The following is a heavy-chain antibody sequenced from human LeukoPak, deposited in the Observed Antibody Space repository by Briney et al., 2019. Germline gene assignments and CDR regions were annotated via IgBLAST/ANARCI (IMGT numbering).Heavy chain of an antibody. Sequence: PSETLSFTCTVSGGSISSYYWSWIRQPPGKGLEWIGYIYYSGSTNYNPSLKSRVTISVDTSKNQFSLKLSSVTAADTAVYYCARAGSSSWYFDYWGQGTLVTVSS. D-gene: IGHD6-13*01. CDR2: IYYSGST. V-gene: IGHV4-59*01. J-gene: IGHJ4*02. CDR1: GGSISSYY. CDR3: ARAGSSSWYFDY.